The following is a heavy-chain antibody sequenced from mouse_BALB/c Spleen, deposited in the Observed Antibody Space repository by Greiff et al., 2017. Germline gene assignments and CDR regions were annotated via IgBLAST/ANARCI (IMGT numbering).Heavy chain of an antibody. J-gene: IGHJ4*01. CDR3: ARSGYYGSSPYAMDY. CDR1: GYAFSSYW. Sequence: QVQLQQSGAELVRPGSSVKISCKASGYAFSSYWMNWVKQRPGQGLEWIGQIYPGDGATNYNGKFKGKATLTADKSSSTAYMQLSSLTSEDSAVYFCARSGYYGSSPYAMDYWGQGTSVTVSS. D-gene: IGHD1-1*01. CDR2: IYPGDGAT. V-gene: IGHV1-80*01.